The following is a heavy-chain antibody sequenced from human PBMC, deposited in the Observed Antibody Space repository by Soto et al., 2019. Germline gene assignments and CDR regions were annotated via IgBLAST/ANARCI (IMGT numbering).Heavy chain of an antibody. CDR3: AKDIYSGSFDAFDI. CDR2: ISYDGSNK. Sequence: ESGGGVVQPGRSLRLSCAASGFTFSSYGMHWVRQAPGKGLEWVAVISYDGSNKYYADSVKGRFTISRDNSKNTLYLQMNSLRAEDTAVYYCAKDIYSGSFDAFDIWGQGTMVTVSS. V-gene: IGHV3-30*18. CDR1: GFTFSSYG. J-gene: IGHJ3*02. D-gene: IGHD1-26*01.